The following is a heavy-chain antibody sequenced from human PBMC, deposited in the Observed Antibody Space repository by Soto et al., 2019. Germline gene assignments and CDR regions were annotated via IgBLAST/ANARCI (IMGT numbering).Heavy chain of an antibody. J-gene: IGHJ4*02. CDR3: ARDKGVEMSTVTEYYFDY. CDR1: GFIFDDHA. Sequence: GGSLRLSCTASGFIFDDHAMHWVRLAPGKGLEWVSCISWNSASIGYADSVKGRFTISRDNARRSLYLEMNSLRPEDTAFYYCARDKGVEMSTVTEYYFDYWGQGTQVTVSS. V-gene: IGHV3-9*01. D-gene: IGHD4-4*01. CDR2: ISWNSASI.